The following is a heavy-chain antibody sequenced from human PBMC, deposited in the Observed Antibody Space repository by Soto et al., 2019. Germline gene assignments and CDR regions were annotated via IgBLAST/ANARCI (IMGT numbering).Heavy chain of an antibody. CDR2: IYYSGST. V-gene: IGHV4-30-4*01. Sequence: ASETLSLTCTVSGGSISSGDYYWSWIRQPPGKGLEWIGYIYYSGSTYYNPSLKSRVTISVDTSKNQFSLKLSSVTAADTAVYYCARGAGYYDSSGYYAWFDPWGQGTLVTVSS. CDR1: GGSISSGDYY. CDR3: ARGAGYYDSSGYYAWFDP. D-gene: IGHD3-22*01. J-gene: IGHJ5*02.